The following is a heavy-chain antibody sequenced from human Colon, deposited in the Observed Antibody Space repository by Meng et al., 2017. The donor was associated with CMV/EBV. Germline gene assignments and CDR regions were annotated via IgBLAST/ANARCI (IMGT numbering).Heavy chain of an antibody. J-gene: IGHJ4*02. CDR2: INPTSGGT. CDR1: GGTFSSYT. CDR3: VRDLAKYSDYEGDY. V-gene: IGHV1-2*02. Sequence: ASVKVSCKSSGGTFSSYTISWVRQAPGQGLEWMGWINPTSGGTHYAPKFQGRVTMTRDTSIITAYMDLSSLTSDDTAVYYCVRDLAKYSDYEGDYWGQGTLVTVSS. D-gene: IGHD5-12*01.